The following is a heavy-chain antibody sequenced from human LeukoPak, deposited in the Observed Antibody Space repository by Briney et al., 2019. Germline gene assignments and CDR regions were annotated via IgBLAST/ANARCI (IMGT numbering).Heavy chain of an antibody. D-gene: IGHD3-10*01. Sequence: PGGSLRLSCAASGFTFSSYAMHWVRQAPGKGLEWVAVISYDGSNKYYADSVKGRFTISRDNSKNTLYLQMNSLRAEDTAVYYYARDDRPITMVRGVKNHWGFDPWGQGTLVTVSS. V-gene: IGHV3-30-3*01. CDR3: ARDDRPITMVRGVKNHWGFDP. CDR2: ISYDGSNK. CDR1: GFTFSSYA. J-gene: IGHJ5*02.